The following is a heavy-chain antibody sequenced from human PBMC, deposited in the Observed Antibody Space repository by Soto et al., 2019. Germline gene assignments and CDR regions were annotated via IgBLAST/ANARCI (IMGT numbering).Heavy chain of an antibody. CDR2: IYYGGST. CDR1: GGKIISGGYY. CDR3: ARGGYYYENSGQNAYDY. Sequence: TQSLSWTVSGGKIISGGYYRSWKRQQSGKGLEWIGYIYYGGSTYYNPSLKSRATISGDTSKNQFSLKLSSVTAADTAVYYCARGGYYYENSGQNAYDYWGQGILVTVSS. D-gene: IGHD3-22*01. V-gene: IGHV4-31*02. J-gene: IGHJ4*01.